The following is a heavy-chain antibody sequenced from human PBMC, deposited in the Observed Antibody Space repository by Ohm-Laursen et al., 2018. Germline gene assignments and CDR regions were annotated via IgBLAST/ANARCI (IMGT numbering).Heavy chain of an antibody. Sequence: SLRLSCAASGFTFDDHYMDWVRQAPGKGLELVARSRDKANSYTIAYVASVKGRFSISRDDSENSLYLQMNSLKTEDTAVYYCARTRNFQPYDVWGQGTMVIVSS. CDR1: GFTFDDHY. V-gene: IGHV3-72*01. CDR3: ARTRNFQPYDV. J-gene: IGHJ3*01. CDR2: SRDKANSYTI. D-gene: IGHD2/OR15-2a*01.